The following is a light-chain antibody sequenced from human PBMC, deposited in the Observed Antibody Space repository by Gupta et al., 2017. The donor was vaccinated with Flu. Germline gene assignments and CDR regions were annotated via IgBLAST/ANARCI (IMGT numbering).Light chain of an antibody. CDR3: QRTDNASYT. V-gene: IGKV1-27*01. CDR1: KSISSY. J-gene: IGKJ2*01. CDR2: GAS. Sequence: PSSSSASVGDGAPITCRSSKSISSYLDWYRQKPGKVPKLLIYGASSWQSGIPSRFSGSGSGTDFTLTISSLQPEDVAAYYGQRTDNASYTFGQGTKLEIK.